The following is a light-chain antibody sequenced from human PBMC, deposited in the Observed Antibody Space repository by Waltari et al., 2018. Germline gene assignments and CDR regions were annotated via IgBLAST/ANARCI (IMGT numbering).Light chain of an antibody. CDR3: QQYNNWLT. CDR2: WAS. V-gene: IGKV4-1*01. J-gene: IGKJ4*01. Sequence: DIVMTQSPDSLAVSLGERATINCKSSLSVLHSSNNKNYIAWYQQKPGQPPKLLIYWASTRQAGVPDRFSGSGSGTDFTLTISSLQAADVAVYYCQQYNNWLTFGGGTKVEIK. CDR1: LSVLHSSNNKNY.